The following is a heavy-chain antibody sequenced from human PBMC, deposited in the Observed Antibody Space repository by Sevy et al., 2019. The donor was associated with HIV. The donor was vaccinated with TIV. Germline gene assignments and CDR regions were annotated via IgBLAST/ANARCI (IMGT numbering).Heavy chain of an antibody. V-gene: IGHV1-69*13. CDR2: IIPILGTT. Sequence: ASVKVSCKASGGIFKTYGLSWVRQAPGQGPEWVGGIIPILGTTNYAQKFQDRVTISADEYTKTVHMDLRNLRSEDTGVYYCARGGGNGWYYFDYWGQETLVTVSS. CDR3: ARGGGNGWYYFDY. D-gene: IGHD6-19*01. CDR1: GGIFKTYG. J-gene: IGHJ4*02.